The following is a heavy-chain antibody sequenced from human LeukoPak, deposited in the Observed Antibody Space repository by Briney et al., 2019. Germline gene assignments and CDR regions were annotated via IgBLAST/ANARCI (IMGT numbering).Heavy chain of an antibody. D-gene: IGHD3-22*01. J-gene: IGHJ4*02. CDR3: ARGPDYDSSGYYQESFDY. CDR1: GFTFSSYE. CDR2: ISSSGSTI. V-gene: IGHV3-48*03. Sequence: GGSLRLSCAASGFTFSSYEMNWIRQAPGKGLEGVSYISSSGSTIYYADSVKGRFTISRDNSKNTLYLQMNSLRAEDTAVYYCARGPDYDSSGYYQESFDYWGQGTLVTVSS.